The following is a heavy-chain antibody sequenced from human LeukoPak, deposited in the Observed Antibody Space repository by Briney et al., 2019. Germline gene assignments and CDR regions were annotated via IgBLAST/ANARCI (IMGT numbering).Heavy chain of an antibody. D-gene: IGHD2-2*02. CDR3: AILPDCGSTSCYTVDY. J-gene: IGHJ4*02. Sequence: GASVKVSCKASGYTFTGYYMHWVRQAPGQGLEWMGWINPNSGGTNYAQKFQGRVTMTRDTSTSTAYMELSRLRSDDTAVYYCAILPDCGSTSCYTVDYWGQGTLVTVSS. CDR1: GYTFTGYY. V-gene: IGHV1-2*02. CDR2: INPNSGGT.